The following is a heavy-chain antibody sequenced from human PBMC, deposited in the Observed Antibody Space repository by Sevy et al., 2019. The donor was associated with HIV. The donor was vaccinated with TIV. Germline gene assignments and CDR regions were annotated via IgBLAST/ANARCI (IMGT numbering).Heavy chain of an antibody. D-gene: IGHD2-2*01. V-gene: IGHV1-18*01. CDR2: ISAYNGNT. Sequence: ASVKVSCKASGYTFTSYGISWVRQAPGQGLEWMGWISAYNGNTNYAQKLQGRVTMTKDTSTSTAYMELRSLRSDDTAVYYCARKRIVVVPAANEDYYYGMDVWGQGTTVTVSS. CDR1: GYTFTSYG. J-gene: IGHJ6*02. CDR3: ARKRIVVVPAANEDYYYGMDV.